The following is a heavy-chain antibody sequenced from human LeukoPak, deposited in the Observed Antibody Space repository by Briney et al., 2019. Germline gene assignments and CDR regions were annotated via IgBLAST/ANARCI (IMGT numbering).Heavy chain of an antibody. CDR1: GFTFTTYG. D-gene: IGHD3-16*02. CDR3: VRYDYVWGSYRYCFDY. CDR2: IGGSGTRT. Sequence: PGGSLRLSCSASGFTFTTYGMNWVRQAPGKGLEWVSGIGGSGTRTYYADSVKGRFTISRDNSKNTLYLQMNSLRAEDTAVYYCVRYDYVWGSYRYCFDYWGQGTLVTVSS. V-gene: IGHV3-23*01. J-gene: IGHJ4*02.